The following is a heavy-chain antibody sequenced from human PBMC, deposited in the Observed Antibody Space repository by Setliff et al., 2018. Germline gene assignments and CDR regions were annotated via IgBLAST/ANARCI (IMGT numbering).Heavy chain of an antibody. V-gene: IGHV1-18*01. Sequence: ASVKVSCKTSGYTFFSYGIRWVRQAPGQGLEWMGWISGYNWNTDYAQKFQGRVTITADESTSTVFMELSSMRSEDTAVYYCARLPARRRYYYYMDVWGGGTTVTVSS. J-gene: IGHJ6*03. D-gene: IGHD6-6*01. CDR2: ISGYNWNT. CDR3: ARLPARRRYYYYMDV. CDR1: GYTFFSYG.